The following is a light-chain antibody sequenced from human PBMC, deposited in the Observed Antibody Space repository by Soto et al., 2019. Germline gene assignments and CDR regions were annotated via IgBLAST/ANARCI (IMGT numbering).Light chain of an antibody. CDR1: QSVSSD. CDR3: QQYNNWPLT. CDR2: GAF. V-gene: IGKV3-15*01. J-gene: IGKJ4*01. Sequence: ERVMTQTPATLSVSPGERATLSCRASQSVSSDLAWYQQKPGQVPRLLIYGAFNRATGVPARFSGSGSGTEFTLTISSLRSEDFAVYYWQQYNNWPLTFGGGTKVEI.